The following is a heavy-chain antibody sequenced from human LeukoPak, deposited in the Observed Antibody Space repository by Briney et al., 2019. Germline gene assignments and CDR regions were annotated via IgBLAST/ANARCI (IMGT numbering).Heavy chain of an antibody. Sequence: PGGSLRLSCAASGFTFSSNYMNWVRQAPGKGLEWVSVIYSGGGSTYYADSVKGRFTISRDNSKNTLYLQMNSLRAEDTAVYYCARGGYSGYEMRDWGQGTLVTVSS. CDR2: IYSGGGST. J-gene: IGHJ4*02. D-gene: IGHD5-12*01. CDR3: ARGGYSGYEMRD. V-gene: IGHV3-66*01. CDR1: GFTFSSNY.